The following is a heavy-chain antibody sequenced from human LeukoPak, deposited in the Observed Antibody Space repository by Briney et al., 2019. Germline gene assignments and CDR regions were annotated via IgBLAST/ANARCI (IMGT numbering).Heavy chain of an antibody. CDR1: GGSISSSTYY. CDR2: IYHTGST. D-gene: IGHD6-13*01. Sequence: SETLSLTCSVSGGSISSSTYYWGWIRQPPGKGLEWIGEIYHTGSTHYSPSLKGRVTISVDKSKNQFSLKVASVTAADTAVYYCVDRAAGGYHFDYWGQGTLVIVSS. V-gene: IGHV4-39*07. J-gene: IGHJ4*02. CDR3: VDRAAGGYHFDY.